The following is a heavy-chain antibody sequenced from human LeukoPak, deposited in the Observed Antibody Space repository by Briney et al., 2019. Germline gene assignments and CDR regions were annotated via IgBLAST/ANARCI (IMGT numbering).Heavy chain of an antibody. V-gene: IGHV3-7*01. CDR1: GFTFSSYW. D-gene: IGHD3-22*01. CDR2: IKQDGSEK. J-gene: IGHJ4*02. Sequence: GGSLRLSCAASGFTFSSYWMSWVRQAPGKGLEWVANIKQDGSEKYYVDSVKGRFTISRDNAENSLYLQMNSLRAEDTAVYYCARVYYQDSGTSYRRLDYWGQGTLVTVSS. CDR3: ARVYYQDSGTSYRRLDY.